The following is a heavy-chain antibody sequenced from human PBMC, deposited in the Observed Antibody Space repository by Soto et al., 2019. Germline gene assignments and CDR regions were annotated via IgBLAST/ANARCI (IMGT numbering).Heavy chain of an antibody. D-gene: IGHD6-13*01. V-gene: IGHV3-53*04. J-gene: IGHJ1*01. CDR2: IYSGGST. CDR3: ANGRFPIAAAGKCFQH. CDR1: GFTVSSNY. Sequence: PGGSLRLSCAASGFTVSSNYMSWVRQAPGKGLEWVSVIYSGGSTYYADSVKGRFTISRHNSKNTLYLQMNSLRAEDTAVYYCANGRFPIAAAGKCFQHWGQGTLVNVAS.